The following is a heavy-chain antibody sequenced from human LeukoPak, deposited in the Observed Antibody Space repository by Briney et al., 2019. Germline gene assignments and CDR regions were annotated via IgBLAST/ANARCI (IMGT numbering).Heavy chain of an antibody. V-gene: IGHV4-4*02. Sequence: SETLSLTCAVSGGSVSHSNWWTWVRQSPGKGLEWIGEVHPSEGTNYNPSLKSRVTISVDTSKNQFSLKLSSVTAADTAVYYCARTYYYDSSGYRYYYYYYGMDVWGQGTTVTVSS. D-gene: IGHD3-22*01. J-gene: IGHJ6*02. CDR1: GGSVSHSNW. CDR2: VHPSEGT. CDR3: ARTYYYDSSGYRYYYYYYGMDV.